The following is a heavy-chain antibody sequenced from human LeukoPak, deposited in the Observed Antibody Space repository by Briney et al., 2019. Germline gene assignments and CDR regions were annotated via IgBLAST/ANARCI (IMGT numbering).Heavy chain of an antibody. CDR1: GFSFSSYG. D-gene: IGHD4-17*01. CDR2: IWYDGGTK. V-gene: IGHV3-33*01. Sequence: GRSLRLSCAASGFSFSSYGMHWVRQAPGRGLEWVAVIWYDGGTKYYADSVRGRFSVSRDNSKNTLYLQMDSLRAEDTAVYYCARSTTVTLQSFDYWGQGTLVTVSS. J-gene: IGHJ4*02. CDR3: ARSTTVTLQSFDY.